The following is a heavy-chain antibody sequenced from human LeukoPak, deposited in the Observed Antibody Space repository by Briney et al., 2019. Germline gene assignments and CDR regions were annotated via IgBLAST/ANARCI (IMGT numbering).Heavy chain of an antibody. CDR1: GYTFTSYG. Sequence: GASVKVSCKASGYTFTSYGISWVRQAPGRGLEWMGWISAYNGNTNYAQKLQGRVTITTDTSTSTAYMELRSLRSDDTAVYYCATYSSSWGDNYWGQGTLVTVSS. J-gene: IGHJ4*02. D-gene: IGHD6-13*01. CDR3: ATYSSSWGDNY. CDR2: ISAYNGNT. V-gene: IGHV1-18*01.